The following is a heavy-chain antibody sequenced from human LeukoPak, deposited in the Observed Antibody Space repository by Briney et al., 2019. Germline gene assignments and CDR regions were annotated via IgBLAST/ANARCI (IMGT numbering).Heavy chain of an antibody. Sequence: GGSLRLSCAASGFTVDSNYLSWVRQAPGKGLEWVSTIYTGGNTYYAASVKGRFTISRDFSKNTVFLHMNSLGAEDTAMYYCARGDDSGYYDYFDYWGQGALVTVSS. CDR3: ARGDDSGYYDYFDY. J-gene: IGHJ4*02. D-gene: IGHD3-22*01. V-gene: IGHV3-53*01. CDR2: IYTGGNT. CDR1: GFTVDSNY.